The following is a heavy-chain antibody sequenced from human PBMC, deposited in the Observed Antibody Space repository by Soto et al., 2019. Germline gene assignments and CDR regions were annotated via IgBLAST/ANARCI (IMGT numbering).Heavy chain of an antibody. CDR1: GGSISSGGYY. Sequence: SETLSLTCTVSGGSISSGGYYWNWIRQHPGKGLEWIGYIYYSGGTYYNPSLKSRVTISVDTSKNQFSLKLSSVTAAYTAVYYCARLVQLLQGRWFDPWGQGTLVTVSS. V-gene: IGHV4-30-4*08. CDR3: ARLVQLLQGRWFDP. D-gene: IGHD2-15*01. CDR2: IYYSGGT. J-gene: IGHJ5*02.